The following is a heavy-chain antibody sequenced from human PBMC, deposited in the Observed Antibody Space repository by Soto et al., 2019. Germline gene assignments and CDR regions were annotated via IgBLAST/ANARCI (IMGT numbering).Heavy chain of an antibody. Sequence: TGGSLRLSXAASGFTFDDYAMHWVRQAPGKGLEWVSGISWNSGSIGYADSVKGRFTISRDNAKNSLYLQMNSLRAEDTALYYCAKAVRGVIPYYFDYWGQGTLVTVSS. J-gene: IGHJ4*02. CDR1: GFTFDDYA. V-gene: IGHV3-9*01. CDR2: ISWNSGSI. D-gene: IGHD3-10*01. CDR3: AKAVRGVIPYYFDY.